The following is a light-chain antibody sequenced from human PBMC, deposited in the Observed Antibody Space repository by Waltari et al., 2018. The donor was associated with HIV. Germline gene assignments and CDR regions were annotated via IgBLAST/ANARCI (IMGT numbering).Light chain of an antibody. CDR3: SSYTSSSTRV. J-gene: IGLJ3*02. Sequence: QSVLTQPPSASATPGQRVTISCSGTNSNIGNNYVYWYQQLPGTAPKVLIYRNNYRPSGVPDRFSGSKSGNTASLTISGLQAEDEADYYCSSYTSSSTRVFGGGTKLTVL. CDR2: RNN. CDR1: NSNIGNNY. V-gene: IGLV1-47*01.